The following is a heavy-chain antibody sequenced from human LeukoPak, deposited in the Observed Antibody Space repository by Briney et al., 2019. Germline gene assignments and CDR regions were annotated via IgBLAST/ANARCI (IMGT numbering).Heavy chain of an antibody. D-gene: IGHD2-2*02. CDR3: ARSSPHCSSTSCYNDAFDI. J-gene: IGHJ3*02. CDR1: GFTFSSCA. Sequence: PGGSLRLSCAASGFTFSSCAMSWVRQAPGKGLEWVSSISGSGGSTYYADSVKGLFTISRDNSKNTLYLQMNSLRAGDTAVYYCARSSPHCSSTSCYNDAFDIWGQGTMVTVSS. V-gene: IGHV3-23*01. CDR2: ISGSGGST.